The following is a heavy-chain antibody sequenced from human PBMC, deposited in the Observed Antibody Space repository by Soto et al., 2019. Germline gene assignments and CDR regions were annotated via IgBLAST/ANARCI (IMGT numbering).Heavy chain of an antibody. J-gene: IGHJ4*02. CDR3: ARDQPNSSFGVIPFDY. CDR1: GGTFSSYA. Sequence: SVKVSCKACGGTFSSYAVSCVRQAPGQGLEWMGGIIPIFGTANYAQKFQGRVTITADESTSTAYMELSSLRSEDTAVYYCARDQPNSSFGVIPFDYPDKGPLVTRSS. CDR2: IIPIFGTA. D-gene: IGHD3-3*01. V-gene: IGHV1-69*13.